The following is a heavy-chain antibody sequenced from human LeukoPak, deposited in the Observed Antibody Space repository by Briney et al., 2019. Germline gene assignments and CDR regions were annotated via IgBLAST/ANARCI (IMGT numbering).Heavy chain of an antibody. CDR3: ARVQADDSSGYYYLRATYYFDY. Sequence: GGSLRLSCGASGFTFSSYGMHWVRQAPGKGLEWVAFIRYDGSNKDYADSVKGRFTFSRDNSKNTLYLQMNSLRAEDTAVYYRARVQADDSSGYYYLRATYYFDYWGQGTLVTVSS. D-gene: IGHD3-22*01. J-gene: IGHJ4*02. V-gene: IGHV3-30*02. CDR2: IRYDGSNK. CDR1: GFTFSSYG.